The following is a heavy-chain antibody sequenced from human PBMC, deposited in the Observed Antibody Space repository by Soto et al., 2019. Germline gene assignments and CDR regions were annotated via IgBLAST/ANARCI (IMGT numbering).Heavy chain of an antibody. CDR1: GGSISSGGYY. CDR2: IYYSGST. Sequence: QEQLQESGPGLVKPSQTLSLTCTVSGGSISSGGYYWSWIRQHPGKGLEWIGYIYYSGSTYYNPSLRRRVTISVHTSKHRFSRDLSSVTAADTGVYYCASGVADSSRYYCDYWGQGTLVTVS. V-gene: IGHV4-31*03. CDR3: ASGVADSSRYYCDY. D-gene: IGHD3-22*01. J-gene: IGHJ4*02.